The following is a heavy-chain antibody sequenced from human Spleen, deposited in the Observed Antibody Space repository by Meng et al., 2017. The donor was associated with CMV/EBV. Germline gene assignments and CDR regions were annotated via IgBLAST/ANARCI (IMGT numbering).Heavy chain of an antibody. Sequence: GGSLRLSCAASGFTFSDYYMSWIRQAPGKGLEWVSYISSSGSTIYYADSVKGRFTISRDNAKNSLYLQMNSLRAEDTAVYYCARAPTSYGSGSYYFDYWGQGTLVTVSS. CDR3: ARAPTSYGSGSYYFDY. J-gene: IGHJ4*02. CDR2: ISSSGSTI. CDR1: GFTFSDYY. D-gene: IGHD3-10*01. V-gene: IGHV3-11*04.